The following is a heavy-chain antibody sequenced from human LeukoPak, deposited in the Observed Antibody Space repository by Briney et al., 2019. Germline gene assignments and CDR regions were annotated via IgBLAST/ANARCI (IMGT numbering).Heavy chain of an antibody. D-gene: IGHD3-10*01. CDR3: ASDYYGSHY. V-gene: IGHV3-7*01. Sequence: GGSLRLSCAASGSTFSSYWMSWARQAPGKGLEWVANIKQDGSEKYYVDSVKGRFTISRDNAKNSLYLQMNSLRAEDTAVYYCASDYYGSHYWGQGTLVTVSS. J-gene: IGHJ4*02. CDR1: GSTFSSYW. CDR2: IKQDGSEK.